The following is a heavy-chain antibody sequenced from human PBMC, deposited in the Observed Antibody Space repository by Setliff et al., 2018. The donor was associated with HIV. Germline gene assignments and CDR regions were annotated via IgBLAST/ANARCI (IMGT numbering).Heavy chain of an antibody. J-gene: IGHJ6*03. CDR1: GFTFSSFW. CDR2: IKQDGSEK. V-gene: IGHV3-7*01. CDR3: ARVQYFNSGGYWATIRHYYYMDV. D-gene: IGHD3-22*01. Sequence: GGSLRLSCAASGFTFSSFWMTWVRQTPGKRLEWVANIKQDGSEKYYVDSVKGRFTISRDNAKKSLYLQMNSLRAEDTAVYYCARVQYFNSGGYWATIRHYYYMDVWGKGTAVTVSS.